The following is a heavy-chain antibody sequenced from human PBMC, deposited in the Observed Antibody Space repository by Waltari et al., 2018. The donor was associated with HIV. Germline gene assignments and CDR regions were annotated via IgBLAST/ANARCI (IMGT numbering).Heavy chain of an antibody. CDR3: AREPVPQCCFFDH. Sequence: QVQLVQSGADVVQPGASVKVSCEASGFTFTNYYMHWLRQAPGQGLEWVGFVNPTNGGTGYGQQFLGRVTITRDTSTSTIFMDLKGLNSEDTAVYYCAREPVPQCCFFDHWGQGTLVTVSS. CDR2: VNPTNGGT. V-gene: IGHV1-46*01. J-gene: IGHJ4*02. CDR1: GFTFTNYY. D-gene: IGHD3-10*02.